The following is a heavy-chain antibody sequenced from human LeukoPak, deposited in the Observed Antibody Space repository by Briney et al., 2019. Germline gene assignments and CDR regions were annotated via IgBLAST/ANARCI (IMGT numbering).Heavy chain of an antibody. CDR3: ARYIVVVPAAITESTDNWFDP. V-gene: IGHV3-7*01. J-gene: IGHJ5*02. D-gene: IGHD2-2*01. Sequence: GGSLRLSCAASGFTFSSYWMSWVRQAPGQGLEWVGNIKQYESEKYYVEYVKGRFTISRDNAKNSLYLQMSSLRAEDTAVYYCARYIVVVPAAITESTDNWFDPWGQGTLVTVSS. CDR2: IKQYESEK. CDR1: GFTFSSYW.